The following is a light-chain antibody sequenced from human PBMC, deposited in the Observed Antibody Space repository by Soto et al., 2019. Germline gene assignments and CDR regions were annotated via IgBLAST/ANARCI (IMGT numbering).Light chain of an antibody. Sequence: QSALTQPPSVSGSPGQSVAISCTGTSSDVGSYNRVSWYQQSPGTAPKLMTYDVSNRPSGVPDRFSESKSGNTASLTISGLQAEDEAEYYCSSYTSSSTDVFGTGTKVTVL. J-gene: IGLJ1*01. CDR2: DVS. CDR1: SSDVGSYNR. V-gene: IGLV2-18*02. CDR3: SSYTSSSTDV.